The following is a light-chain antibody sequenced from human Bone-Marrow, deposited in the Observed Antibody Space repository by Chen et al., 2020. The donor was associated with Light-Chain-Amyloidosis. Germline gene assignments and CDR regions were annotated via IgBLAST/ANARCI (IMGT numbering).Light chain of an antibody. CDR3: CAYGGTYTWL. J-gene: IGLJ3*02. Sequence: QSALTQPHSVSGSPGQSVTISCTGTSSDIGSYDYVSCYQQYPGTAPKLIIYDVNKRPAGVPDRFSAYKAANTASVTISGLQADDEAEYHGCAYGGTYTWLFGGGTRLTVL. CDR2: DVN. CDR1: SSDIGSYDY. V-gene: IGLV2-11*01.